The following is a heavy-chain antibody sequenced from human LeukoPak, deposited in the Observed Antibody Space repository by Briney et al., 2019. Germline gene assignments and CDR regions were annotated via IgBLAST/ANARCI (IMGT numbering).Heavy chain of an antibody. CDR1: GGSISSSSYY. CDR2: IYTSGST. J-gene: IGHJ6*03. V-gene: IGHV4-61*02. CDR3: ARGPPGGTIFYPTWDYYMDV. Sequence: SETLSLTCTVSGGSISSSSYYWSWIRQPAGKGLEWIGRIYTSGSTNYNPSLKRRVTMSGDTSKNQFSLKLSSVTAADTAVYYCARGPPGGTIFYPTWDYYMDVWGKGTTVTVSS. D-gene: IGHD3-3*01.